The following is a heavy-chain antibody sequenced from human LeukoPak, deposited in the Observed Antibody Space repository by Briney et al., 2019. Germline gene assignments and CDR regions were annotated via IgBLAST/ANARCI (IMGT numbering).Heavy chain of an antibody. CDR2: INPSGSST. J-gene: IGHJ6*04. CDR1: GYSFTSHY. V-gene: IGHV1-46*01. CDR3: ARELGGDIVVVPALDV. Sequence: ASVKVSCKASGYSFTSHYMHWVRQAPGQGLEWLGLINPSGSSTLHAQKFQGRVTMTRDMSTTTDYMELSSLRSEDTAVYYCARELGGDIVVVPALDVWGKGTTVTVSS. D-gene: IGHD2-2*01.